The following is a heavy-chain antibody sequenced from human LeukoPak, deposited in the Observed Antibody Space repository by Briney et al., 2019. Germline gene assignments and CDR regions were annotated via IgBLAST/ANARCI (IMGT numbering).Heavy chain of an antibody. J-gene: IGHJ4*02. V-gene: IGHV3-48*03. CDR3: ARDNYDSSGPYYFDY. D-gene: IGHD3-22*01. CDR1: GFTFSSYE. CDR2: ISSSGSTI. Sequence: GGSLRLSCAASGFTFSSYEMNWVRQAPGKGLEWVSYISSSGSTIYYADSVKGRFTISRDNAKNSLYLQMISLRAEDTAVYSCARDNYDSSGPYYFDYWGQGTLVTVSS.